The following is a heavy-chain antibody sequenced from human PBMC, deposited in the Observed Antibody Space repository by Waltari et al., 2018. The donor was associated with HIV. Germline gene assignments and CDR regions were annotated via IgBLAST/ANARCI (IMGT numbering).Heavy chain of an antibody. CDR2: INSDGSST. V-gene: IGHV3-74*01. J-gene: IGHJ3*02. CDR3: ARVWFGELFPDI. Sequence: EVQLVESGGGLVQPGGSLRLSCAASGFTFSSYWMHWVRQAQGKGLVWVSRINSDGSSTSYADSVKGRFTISRDNAKNTLYLQMNSLRAEDTAVYYCARVWFGELFPDIWGQGTMVTVSS. CDR1: GFTFSSYW. D-gene: IGHD3-10*01.